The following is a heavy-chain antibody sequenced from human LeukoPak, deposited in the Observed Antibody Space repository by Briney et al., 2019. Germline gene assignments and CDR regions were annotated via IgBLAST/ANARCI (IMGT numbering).Heavy chain of an antibody. Sequence: PGGSLRLSCGASGFTFSSYAMHWVRQAPGKGLEWVAAISYDGSNKYSADSVKGRFTISRDNSKNTLYLQMNSPRADDTAVYYCAGVDAAMPDAFDIWAKGQRSPSLQ. V-gene: IGHV3-30*04. CDR2: ISYDGSNK. D-gene: IGHD5-18*01. CDR3: AGVDAAMPDAFDI. J-gene: IGHJ3*02. CDR1: GFTFSSYA.